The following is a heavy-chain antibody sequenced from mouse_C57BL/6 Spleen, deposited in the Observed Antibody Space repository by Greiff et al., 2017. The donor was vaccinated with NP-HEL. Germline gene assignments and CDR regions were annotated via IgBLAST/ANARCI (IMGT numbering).Heavy chain of an antibody. CDR2: IDPSDSYT. Sequence: QVQLQQPGAELVKPGASVKLSCKASGYTFTSYWMQWVKQRPGQGLEWIGEIDPSDSYTNYNQKFKGKATLTVDTSSSTAYMQLSSLTSEDSAVYYCARGSTMITTVFDYWGQGTTLTVSS. D-gene: IGHD2-4*01. J-gene: IGHJ2*01. CDR3: ARGSTMITTVFDY. CDR1: GYTFTSYW. V-gene: IGHV1-50*01.